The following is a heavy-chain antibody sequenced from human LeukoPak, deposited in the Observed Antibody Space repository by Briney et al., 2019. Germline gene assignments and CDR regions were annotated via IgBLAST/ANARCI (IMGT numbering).Heavy chain of an antibody. CDR2: ISGSGGST. CDR3: ARVGLYSSSWYHALRMDV. V-gene: IGHV3-23*01. Sequence: GGSLRLSCAASGFTFSSYAMSWVRQAPGKGLEWVSAISGSGGSTYYADSVKGRFTISRDNSKNTLYLQMNSLRAEDTAVYYCARVGLYSSSWYHALRMDVWGQGTTVTVSS. CDR1: GFTFSSYA. D-gene: IGHD6-13*01. J-gene: IGHJ6*02.